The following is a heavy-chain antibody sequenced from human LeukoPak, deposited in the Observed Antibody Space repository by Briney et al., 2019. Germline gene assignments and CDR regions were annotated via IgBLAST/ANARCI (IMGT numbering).Heavy chain of an antibody. CDR3: AGVVPAGPFDY. D-gene: IGHD2-2*01. CDR2: ISYDGSNK. J-gene: IGHJ4*02. Sequence: GGSLRLSCAASGFTVSSNYMSWVRQAPGKGLEWVAVISYDGSNKYYADSVKGRFTISRDNSKNTLYLQMNSLRAEDTAVYYCAGVVPAGPFDYWGQGTLVTVSS. CDR1: GFTVSSNY. V-gene: IGHV3-30*03.